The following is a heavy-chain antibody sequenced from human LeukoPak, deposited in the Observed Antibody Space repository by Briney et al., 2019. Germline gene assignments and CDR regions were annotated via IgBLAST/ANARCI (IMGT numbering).Heavy chain of an antibody. CDR1: GFTFSSYA. Sequence: GGSLRLSCAASGFTFSSYAMHWVRQAPGKGLEWVAVISYDGSNKYYADSVKGRFTIPRDNSKNTLYLQMNSLRAEDTAVYYCASGTYSSGWLPFGYWGQGTLVTVSS. J-gene: IGHJ4*02. D-gene: IGHD6-19*01. V-gene: IGHV3-30-3*01. CDR3: ASGTYSSGWLPFGY. CDR2: ISYDGSNK.